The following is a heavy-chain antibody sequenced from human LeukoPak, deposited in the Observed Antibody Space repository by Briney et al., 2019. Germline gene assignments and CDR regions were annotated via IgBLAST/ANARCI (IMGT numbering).Heavy chain of an antibody. V-gene: IGHV3-30*02. CDR2: IRYDGSKK. Sequence: PGGSLRLSCAASGFTFSSYGMHWVRQPPGKGLERVAFIRYDGSKKYYADSVKGRFTISRDNSKNTLYLQMNSLRAEDTAVYYCAKVPGVLISTRGAFDIWGQGTMVTVSS. CDR3: AKVPGVLISTRGAFDI. D-gene: IGHD2-15*01. CDR1: GFTFSSYG. J-gene: IGHJ3*02.